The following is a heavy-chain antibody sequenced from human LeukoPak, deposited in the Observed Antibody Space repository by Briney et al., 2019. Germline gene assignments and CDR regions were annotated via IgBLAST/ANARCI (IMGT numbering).Heavy chain of an antibody. V-gene: IGHV1-2*02. D-gene: IGHD3-22*01. Sequence: GASVKVSCKASGYTFTGYYTHWVRQAPGQGLEWMGWINPNSGGTNYAQKFQGRVTMNRDTSISTAYMELSRLRSDDTAVYYCAKTYDSSYFEYWGQGTLVTVAS. CDR1: GYTFTGYY. J-gene: IGHJ4*02. CDR2: INPNSGGT. CDR3: AKTYDSSYFEY.